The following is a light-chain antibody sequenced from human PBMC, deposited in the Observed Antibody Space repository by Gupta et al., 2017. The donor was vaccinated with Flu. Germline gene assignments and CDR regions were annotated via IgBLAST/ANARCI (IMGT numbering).Light chain of an antibody. J-gene: IGLJ3*02. Sequence: FMLTQPRSVSDSPGKTVTISCTRSSGGIGSAFVQWLQQRPGSSPTTVIYQNDERPSGVPARFSGSIDTSSNSASLVISGLMTEDEADYYGQSYDGANWVFGGGTKLNVL. CDR1: SGGIGSAF. V-gene: IGLV6-57*01. CDR3: QSYDGANWV. CDR2: QND.